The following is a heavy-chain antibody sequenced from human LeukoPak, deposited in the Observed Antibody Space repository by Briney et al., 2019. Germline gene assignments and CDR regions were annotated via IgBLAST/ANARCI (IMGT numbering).Heavy chain of an antibody. J-gene: IGHJ3*02. CDR3: ARGYCSGGSCYESAFDI. V-gene: IGHV1-2*02. D-gene: IGHD2-15*01. Sequence: ASVKVSCKACGYTFTGYYMHWVRQDPGQGLEWMGWINPNSGGTNYAQKFQGRVTMTRDTSISTAYMELSRLRSDDTAVYYCARGYCSGGSCYESAFDIWGQGTMVTVSS. CDR1: GYTFTGYY. CDR2: INPNSGGT.